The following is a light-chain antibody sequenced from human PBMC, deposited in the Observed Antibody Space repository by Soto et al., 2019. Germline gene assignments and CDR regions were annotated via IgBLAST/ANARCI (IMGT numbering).Light chain of an antibody. CDR3: SSYTNTSTLV. CDR1: CSDVGAYNL. CDR2: DVS. J-gene: IGLJ3*02. V-gene: IGLV2-14*03. Sequence: QSVLTQPASVSGSPGQSITISCTGTCSDVGAYNLVSWYQQHPGRAPKLFIFDVSDRPSGVSNRFSGSKSGNTASLTISGLQAEDEAFYYCSSYTNTSTLVFGGGTKLTVL.